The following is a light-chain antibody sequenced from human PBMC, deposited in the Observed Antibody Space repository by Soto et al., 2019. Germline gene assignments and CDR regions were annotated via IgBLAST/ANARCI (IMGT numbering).Light chain of an antibody. Sequence: AIQMTQSPSSLSASVVDRVTITCRASQGITNDLGWFQQKPGKAPKLLIYAASSLQSGVPSRFSGSGSGTDFTLTISSLQPEDFGTYYCQQVKAFLPLTFGQGTKVD. V-gene: IGKV1-6*01. CDR2: AAS. CDR1: QGITND. CDR3: QQVKAFLPLT. J-gene: IGKJ3*01.